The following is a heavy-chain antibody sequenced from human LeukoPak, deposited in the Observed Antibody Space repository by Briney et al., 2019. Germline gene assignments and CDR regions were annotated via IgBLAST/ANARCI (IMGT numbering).Heavy chain of an antibody. Sequence: PGGSLRLSCAASGFTFDDYAMHWVRQAPGKGLEWVSGISWNSGSICYADSVKGRFTISRDNAKNSLYLQMNSLRAEDTALYYCAKAYPSGGYPLDYWGQGTLVTVSS. CDR3: AKAYPSGGYPLDY. V-gene: IGHV3-9*01. D-gene: IGHD1-26*01. CDR1: GFTFDDYA. J-gene: IGHJ4*02. CDR2: ISWNSGSI.